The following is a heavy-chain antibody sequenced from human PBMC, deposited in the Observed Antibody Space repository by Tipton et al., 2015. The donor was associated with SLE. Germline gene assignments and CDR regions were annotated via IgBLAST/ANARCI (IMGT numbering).Heavy chain of an antibody. Sequence: LRLSCAVSGGSINSGDYSWSWIRQPPGKGLEWIGYIFHSGNAYYNPSLKSRVTISVDMSRNQFSLRLDSVTAADTAVYYCVRHGAYYFDYWGQGTLVTVSS. J-gene: IGHJ4*02. V-gene: IGHV4-30-2*01. CDR1: GGSINSGDYS. CDR3: VRHGAYYFDY. CDR2: IFHSGNA. D-gene: IGHD3-16*01.